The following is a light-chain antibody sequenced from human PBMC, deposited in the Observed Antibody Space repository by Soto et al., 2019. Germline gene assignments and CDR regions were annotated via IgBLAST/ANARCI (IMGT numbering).Light chain of an antibody. CDR2: EVS. CDR1: SSDVGNYKY. Sequence: QSALTQSPSASGSPGQSVTISCTGTSSDVGNYKYVSWYQQHPGKAPKLTIYEVSKRPSGVPDRFSGSKSGNTASLTVSGLQAEDEADYYCSSYAGSNNWVFGGGTKLTVL. J-gene: IGLJ3*02. V-gene: IGLV2-8*01. CDR3: SSYAGSNNWV.